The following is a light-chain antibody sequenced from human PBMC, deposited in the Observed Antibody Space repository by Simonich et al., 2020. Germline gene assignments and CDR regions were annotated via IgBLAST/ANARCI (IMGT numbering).Light chain of an antibody. CDR3: QQYNNWPRT. CDR2: GAS. J-gene: IGKJ2*02. V-gene: IGKV3-15*01. Sequence: EIVMTQSPATLSVSPGERATLSCRASQGVSSNLAWYQQEPGQAPRPLIYGASTRATGIPARFSGSGSGTEFTLTISSMQSEDFAVYYCQQYNNWPRTFGQGTKLEIK. CDR1: QGVSSN.